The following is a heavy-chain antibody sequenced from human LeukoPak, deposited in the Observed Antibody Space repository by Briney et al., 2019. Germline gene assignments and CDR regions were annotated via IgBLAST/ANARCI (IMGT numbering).Heavy chain of an antibody. CDR1: GFTFSSYA. CDR3: ARAPLRYYDYVWGSYPNY. V-gene: IGHV3-30*04. D-gene: IGHD3-16*02. CDR2: ISYDGSNK. Sequence: PGRSLRLSCAASGFTFSSYAMHWVRQAPGKGLEWVAVISYDGSNKYYADSVKGRFTISRDNSKNALYLQMNSLRAEDTALYYCARAPLRYYDYVWGSYPNYWGQGTLVTVSS. J-gene: IGHJ4*02.